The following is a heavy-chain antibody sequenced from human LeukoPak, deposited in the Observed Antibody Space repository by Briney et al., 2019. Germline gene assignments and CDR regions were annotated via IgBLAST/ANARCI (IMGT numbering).Heavy chain of an antibody. Sequence: ASVKVSCKASGYTFTGYYMHWVRQAPGQGLEWMGWINPNSGGTNYAQKFQGRVTMTRDTSISTAYMELSRLKSDDTAVYYCASAVVPAAATDYWGQGTLVTVSS. V-gene: IGHV1-2*02. CDR2: INPNSGGT. J-gene: IGHJ4*02. D-gene: IGHD2-2*01. CDR3: ASAVVPAAATDY. CDR1: GYTFTGYY.